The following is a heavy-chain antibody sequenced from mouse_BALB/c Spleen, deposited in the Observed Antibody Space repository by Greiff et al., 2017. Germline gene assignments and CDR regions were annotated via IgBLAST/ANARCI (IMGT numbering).Heavy chain of an antibody. CDR2: ISSGGST. CDR3: ARGGGYGNYEGFYAMDY. CDR1: GFTFSSYA. Sequence: EVMLVESGGGLVKPGGSLKLSCAASGFTFSSYAMSWVRQTPEKRLEWVASISSGGSTYYPDSVKGRFTISRDNARNILYLQMSSLRSEDTAMYYCARGGGYGNYEGFYAMDYWGQGTSVTVSS. V-gene: IGHV5-6-5*01. J-gene: IGHJ4*01. D-gene: IGHD2-10*02.